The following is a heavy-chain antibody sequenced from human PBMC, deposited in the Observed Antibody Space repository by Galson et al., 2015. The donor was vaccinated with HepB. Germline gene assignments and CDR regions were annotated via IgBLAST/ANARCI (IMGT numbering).Heavy chain of an antibody. CDR3: GRGRGLTTVVTDFDY. CDR1: GFTFSSYA. CDR2: ISYDGSNK. V-gene: IGHV3-30-3*01. D-gene: IGHD4-23*01. J-gene: IGHJ4*02. Sequence: SLRLSCAASGFTFSSYAMHWVRQAPGKGLEWVAVISYDGSNKYYADSVKGRFTISRDNSKNTLYLQMNSLRAEDTAVYYCGRGRGLTTVVTDFDYWGQGTLVTVSS.